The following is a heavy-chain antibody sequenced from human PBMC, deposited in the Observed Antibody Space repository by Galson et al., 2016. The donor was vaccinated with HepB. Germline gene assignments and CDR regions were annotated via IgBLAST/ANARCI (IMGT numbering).Heavy chain of an antibody. D-gene: IGHD1-26*01. CDR2: IEQDGSRT. Sequence: SLRLSCAGSGFTFSSYWMTWVRRTPGKGLEWVANIEQDGSRTFYMDSVRGRFTISGDNAQNSLYLQMNNLRGDDTAVYYCVSGSHGDYWGQGTPVTVSS. V-gene: IGHV3-7*01. CDR3: VSGSHGDY. CDR1: GFTFSSYW. J-gene: IGHJ4*02.